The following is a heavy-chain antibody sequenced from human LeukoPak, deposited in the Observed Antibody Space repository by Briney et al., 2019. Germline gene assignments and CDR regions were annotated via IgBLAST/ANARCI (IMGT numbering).Heavy chain of an antibody. CDR3: ARDVRYYDILTGYYNWFDP. J-gene: IGHJ5*02. V-gene: IGHV4-4*07. D-gene: IGHD3-9*01. CDR1: GGSISSYY. CDR2: IYTSGST. Sequence: SETLSLTCTVSGGSISSYYWSWIRQPAGKGLEWIGRIYTSGSTNYNPSLKSRVTMSVDTSKNQFSLKLSSVTAADTAVYYRARDVRYYDILTGYYNWFDPWGQGTLVTVSS.